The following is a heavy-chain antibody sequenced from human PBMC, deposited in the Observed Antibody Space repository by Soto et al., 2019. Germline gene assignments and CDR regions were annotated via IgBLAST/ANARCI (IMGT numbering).Heavy chain of an antibody. D-gene: IGHD3-22*01. CDR1: GFTFDDYG. CDR3: ARSGGYYYDSTGYLGPLDY. Sequence: GGSLRLSCAASGFTFDDYGMSWVRQAPWKGLEWVSGINWNGGSTGYADSVKGRFTISRDNAKNSLYLQMHSLRAEDTALYYCARSGGYYYDSTGYLGPLDYWGQGTLVTVSS. CDR2: INWNGGST. J-gene: IGHJ4*02. V-gene: IGHV3-20*04.